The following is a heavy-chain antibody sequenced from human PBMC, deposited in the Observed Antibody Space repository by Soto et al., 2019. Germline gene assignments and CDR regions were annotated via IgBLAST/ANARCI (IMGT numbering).Heavy chain of an antibody. CDR3: ARDSSSGYINDY. CDR1: GYTFTGYY. J-gene: IGHJ4*02. CDR2: INPNSGGT. Sequence: QVQLVQSGAEVQKPGASVKVSCKASGYTFTGYYMHWVRQAPGQGLEWMGWINPNSGGTNYAQKFQVRVTMTRDTSISTADMELSRLRSDDTAVYYCARDSSSGYINDYWGQGTLVTVSS. V-gene: IGHV1-2*02. D-gene: IGHD6-13*01.